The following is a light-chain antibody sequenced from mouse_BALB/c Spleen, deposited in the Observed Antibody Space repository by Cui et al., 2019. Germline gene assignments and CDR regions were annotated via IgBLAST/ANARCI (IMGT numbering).Light chain of an antibody. CDR2: WAS. CDR3: KQSYNLWT. V-gene: IGKV8-21*01. J-gene: IGKJ1*01. CDR1: PSPLNSRTRKND. Sequence: DSVMSQSPFSLAASAGEKVTMSCKSSPSPLNSRTRKNDLAWYQQKPGQSPKLLIFWASTRESGVPDRFTGSGSGTDFTRTISSVQAEDLAVYYCKQSYNLWTFGGGTKLEIK.